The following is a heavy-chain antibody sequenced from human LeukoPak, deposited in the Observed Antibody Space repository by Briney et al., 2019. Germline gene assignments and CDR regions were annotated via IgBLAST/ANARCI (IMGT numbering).Heavy chain of an antibody. J-gene: IGHJ4*02. D-gene: IGHD3-22*01. CDR3: ARHYYDSSGYYYVTVSYYFDY. Sequence: YYADSVKGRFTISRDNAKNSLYLQMNSLRAEDTAVYYCARHYYDSSGYYYVTVSYYFDYWGQGTLVTVSS. V-gene: IGHV3-11*01.